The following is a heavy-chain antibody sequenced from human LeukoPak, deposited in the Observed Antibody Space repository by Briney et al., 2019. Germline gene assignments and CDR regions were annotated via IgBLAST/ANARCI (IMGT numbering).Heavy chain of an antibody. CDR2: ISTSGDST. Sequence: GGSLRLSCAASGFTFSSYAMTWVRQAPGKGLEWDSAISTSGDSTYYADSVRGRFTISRDNSKNTLYLQMTSLRAEDTAVYYCARKVYHRFDYWGQGTLVTVSS. CDR1: GFTFSSYA. J-gene: IGHJ4*02. D-gene: IGHD2-2*01. CDR3: ARKVYHRFDY. V-gene: IGHV3-23*01.